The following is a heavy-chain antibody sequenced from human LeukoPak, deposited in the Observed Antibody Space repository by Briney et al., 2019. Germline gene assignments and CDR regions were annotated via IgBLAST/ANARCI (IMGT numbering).Heavy chain of an antibody. J-gene: IGHJ5*02. CDR2: VDPEDGET. CDR1: GYTFTDYY. CDR3: ATGGRGFDP. Sequence: GASVKVSCKASGYTFTDYYMHWVQQAPGKGLEWTGRVDPEDGETIYAEKFQGRVTITADTSTDTAYMELSRLRSEDTAVYYCATGGRGFDPWGQGTLVTVSS. D-gene: IGHD3-10*01. V-gene: IGHV1-69-2*01.